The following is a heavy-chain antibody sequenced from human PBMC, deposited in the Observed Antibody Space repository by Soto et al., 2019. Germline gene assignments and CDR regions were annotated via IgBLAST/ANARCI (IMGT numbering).Heavy chain of an antibody. Sequence: PGGSLRLSCAASGFTVSSNFMSLVRQAPGKGLEWVSIIYSDGSTYYADSVKGRFTISRDNSKNTLYLQMNSLRADDTAVYYCASRRDPYGAYDYWGQGTLVSVSS. CDR3: ASRRDPYGAYDY. CDR2: IYSDGST. J-gene: IGHJ4*02. D-gene: IGHD4-17*01. CDR1: GFTVSSNF. V-gene: IGHV3-66*01.